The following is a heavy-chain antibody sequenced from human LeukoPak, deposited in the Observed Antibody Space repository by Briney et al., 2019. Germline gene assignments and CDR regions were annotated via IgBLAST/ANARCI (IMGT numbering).Heavy chain of an antibody. CDR1: GGSISSSSYY. V-gene: IGHV4-39*07. CDR3: ARDFRYCSGGSCFSGAFDI. Sequence: SETLSLTCTVSGGSISSSSYYWGWIRQPPGKGLEWIGSIYYSGSTYYNPSLKSRVTISVDTSKNQFSLKLSSVTAADTAVYYCARDFRYCSGGSCFSGAFDIWGQGTMVTVSS. CDR2: IYYSGST. D-gene: IGHD2-15*01. J-gene: IGHJ3*02.